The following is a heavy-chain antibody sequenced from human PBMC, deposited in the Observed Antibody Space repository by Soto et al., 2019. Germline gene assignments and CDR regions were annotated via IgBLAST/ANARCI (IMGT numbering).Heavy chain of an antibody. Sequence: ASVKVSRKASGDTFSSYAISWVRQAPGQGLEWMGGIIPIFGTANYAQKFQGRVTITADESTSTAYMELSSLRSEDTAVYYCARGYSYGYEYYGMDVWGQGTTVTVSS. CDR2: IIPIFGTA. CDR3: ARGYSYGYEYYGMDV. CDR1: GDTFSSYA. V-gene: IGHV1-69*13. J-gene: IGHJ6*02. D-gene: IGHD5-18*01.